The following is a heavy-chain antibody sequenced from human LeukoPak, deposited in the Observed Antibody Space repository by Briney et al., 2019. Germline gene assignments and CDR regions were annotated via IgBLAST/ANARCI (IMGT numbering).Heavy chain of an antibody. D-gene: IGHD4-17*01. CDR2: ISSSSSYI. CDR1: GFTFSSYS. J-gene: IGHJ4*02. CDR3: AREDGDYGDYGGQD. V-gene: IGHV3-21*01. Sequence: GGSLRLSCAASGFTFSSYSMNWVRQAPGKGLEWVSSISSSSSYIYYADSVKGRFTISRDNAKNSLYLQMNSLRAEDTAVYYCAREDGDYGDYGGQDWGQGTLVTVSS.